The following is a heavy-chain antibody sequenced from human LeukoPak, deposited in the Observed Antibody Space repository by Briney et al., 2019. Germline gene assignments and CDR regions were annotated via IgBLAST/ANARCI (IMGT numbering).Heavy chain of an antibody. CDR1: GFTFSSYA. CDR2: ISYDGSNK. V-gene: IGHV3-30-3*01. D-gene: IGHD5-24*01. CDR3: AREIESATDN. Sequence: GRSLRLSCAASGFTFSSYAMHWVRQAPGKGLEWVAVISYDGSNKYYADSVKGRFTISRDNSKNTLYLQMNSLRAEDTAVYYCAREIESATDNWGQGTLDTVSS. J-gene: IGHJ4*02.